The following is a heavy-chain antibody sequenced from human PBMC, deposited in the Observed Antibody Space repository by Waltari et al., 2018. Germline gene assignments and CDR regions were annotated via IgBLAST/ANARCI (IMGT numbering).Heavy chain of an antibody. V-gene: IGHV5-51*01. Sequence: EVQLVQSGAEVKKPGESLKISCKGSGYSFTSYWIGWVRQMPGKGLEWMGIIYHGDSDTRYSPSFQGQVTSSADKSISTAYLQWSSLKASDTAMYYCAIHPGFWSGYEYYFDYWGQGTLVTVSS. CDR3: AIHPGFWSGYEYYFDY. J-gene: IGHJ4*02. CDR2: IYHGDSDT. CDR1: GYSFTSYW. D-gene: IGHD3-3*01.